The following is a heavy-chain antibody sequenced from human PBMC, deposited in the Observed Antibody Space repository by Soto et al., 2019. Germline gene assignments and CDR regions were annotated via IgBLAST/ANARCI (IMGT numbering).Heavy chain of an antibody. Sequence: QVHLVESGGGVVHPWRSLRLSCAASEFAFSTYGMHWVRQAPGKGLEWVAVVSNDGSNIYYADSVRGRFTISRDNSKNMLYLQMNSLRAEDTAVYYCAKDHVYSGIYDYFFYYWCQGTLVTVSS. D-gene: IGHD1-26*01. CDR2: VSNDGSNI. J-gene: IGHJ4*02. V-gene: IGHV3-30*18. CDR3: AKDHVYSGIYDYFFYY. CDR1: EFAFSTYG.